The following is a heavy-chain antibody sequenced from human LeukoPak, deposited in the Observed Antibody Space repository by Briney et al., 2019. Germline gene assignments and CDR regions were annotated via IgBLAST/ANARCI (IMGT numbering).Heavy chain of an antibody. D-gene: IGHD1-26*01. CDR2: ISHHGAST. CDR3: AKDMGSRATNFDC. V-gene: IGHV3-23*01. J-gene: IGHJ4*02. CDR1: GFTYSTYG. Sequence: GGSPRLSCAVSGFTYSTYGMNWVRQAPGKGLEWVSAISHHGASTFYAESVKGRFTISRDNSKNTLYLQMSSLRAEDTAVYYCAKDMGSRATNFDCWGQGTLVSVSS.